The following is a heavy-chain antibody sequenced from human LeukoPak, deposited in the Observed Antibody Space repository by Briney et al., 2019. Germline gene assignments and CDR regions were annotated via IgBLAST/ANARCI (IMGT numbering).Heavy chain of an antibody. V-gene: IGHV3-30*18. CDR1: GFTFSRHG. CDR2: ISYDGSNT. Sequence: GGSLRLSCAASGFTFSRHGMHWVRQAPGKGLEWVAVISYDGSNTYYADSVKGRFTISRDNSKNMLYLQMNSLRAEDTAVYYCAKPYYYGSRSYMDYWGQGTLVTVSS. CDR3: AKPYYYGSRSYMDY. D-gene: IGHD3-10*01. J-gene: IGHJ4*02.